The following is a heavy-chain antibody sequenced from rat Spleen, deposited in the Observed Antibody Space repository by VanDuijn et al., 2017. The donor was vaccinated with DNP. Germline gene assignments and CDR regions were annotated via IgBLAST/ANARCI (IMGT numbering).Heavy chain of an antibody. V-gene: IGHV2S12*01. Sequence: QVQLKESGPGRVQPSQTLSLNCSVSGFSLSSYGVSWVRQPPGKGLEWIAAISSGGNTFYNSALESRLTISRDTAKSQVFLKMNSLQTEDTAIYFCSRGYYGYTLDNWGQGVRVTVSS. J-gene: IGHJ2*01. CDR3: SRGYYGYTLDN. CDR1: GFSLSSYG. CDR2: ISSGGNT. D-gene: IGHD1-9*01.